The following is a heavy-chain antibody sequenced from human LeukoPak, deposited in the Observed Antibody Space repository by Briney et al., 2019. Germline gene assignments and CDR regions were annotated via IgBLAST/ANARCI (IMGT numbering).Heavy chain of an antibody. CDR3: ARVVDHDYGDYYLDY. CDR1: GFTFSSYG. CDR2: IYSGGST. D-gene: IGHD4-17*01. V-gene: IGHV3-53*01. Sequence: QTGGSLRLSCAASGFTFSSYGMSWVRQAPGKGLECISVIYSGGSTDYADSVKGRLTISRDNSKNTLYLQMNSLRAEDTAVYYCARVVDHDYGDYYLDYWGQGTLVTVSS. J-gene: IGHJ4*02.